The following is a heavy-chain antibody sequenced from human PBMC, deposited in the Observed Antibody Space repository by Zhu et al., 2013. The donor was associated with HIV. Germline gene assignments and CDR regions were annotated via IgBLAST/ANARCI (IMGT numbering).Heavy chain of an antibody. D-gene: IGHD6-13*01. J-gene: IGHJ4*02. V-gene: IGHV4-59*01. CDR1: GGSISSYY. CDR2: IYYSGST. CDR3: ARDTSSRPLDY. Sequence: QVQLQESGPGLVKPSETLSLTCTVSGGSISSYYWSWIRQPPGKGLEWIGYIYYSGSTNYNPSLKSRVTISVDTSKNQFSLKLSSVTAADTAVYYCARDTSSRPLDYWGQGTLVTVSS.